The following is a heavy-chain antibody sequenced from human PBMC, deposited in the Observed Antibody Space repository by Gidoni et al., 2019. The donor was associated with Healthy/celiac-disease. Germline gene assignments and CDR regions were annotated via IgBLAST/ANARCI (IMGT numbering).Heavy chain of an antibody. CDR3: AKDKADCSGGSCYGAFDI. CDR1: GFTFDAYA. D-gene: IGHD2-15*01. Sequence: EVQLVESGGGLVQPGRSLRLSCEASGFTFDAYAMHWVRQAPGKGLEWVSGISWNSGSIGYADSVKGRFTISRDNAKNSLYLQMNSLRAEDTALYYCAKDKADCSGGSCYGAFDIWGQGTMVTVSS. CDR2: ISWNSGSI. J-gene: IGHJ3*02. V-gene: IGHV3-9*01.